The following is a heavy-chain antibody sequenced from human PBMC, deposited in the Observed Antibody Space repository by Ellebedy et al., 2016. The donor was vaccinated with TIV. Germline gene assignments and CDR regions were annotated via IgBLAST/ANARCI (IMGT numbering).Heavy chain of an antibody. J-gene: IGHJ3*01. CDR2: IDWDDDT. CDR3: ARISRDAFDL. Sequence: SGPTLVKPTQTLTLTCTLSGESVSSHGMRLNWIRQPPGKALEWLARIDWDDDTFYSASLKTRLTISKDTSKNQVVLTMTVMDPMDTATYYCARISRDAFDLWGQGTLVIVSS. CDR1: GESVSSHGMR. V-gene: IGHV2-70*04.